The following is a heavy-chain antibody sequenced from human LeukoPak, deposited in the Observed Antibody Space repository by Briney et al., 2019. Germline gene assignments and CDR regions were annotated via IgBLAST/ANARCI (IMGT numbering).Heavy chain of an antibody. V-gene: IGHV3-30*04. D-gene: IGHD5/OR15-5a*01. Sequence: GGSLRLSCAASGFTFSSYAMHWVRQAPGKGLEWVAVISYDGSNKYYADSVKGRFTISRDNSKNTLYLQMNSLRAEDTAVYYCARVAPFGVSWFDPWGQGTLVTVSS. CDR3: ARVAPFGVSWFDP. J-gene: IGHJ5*02. CDR2: ISYDGSNK. CDR1: GFTFSSYA.